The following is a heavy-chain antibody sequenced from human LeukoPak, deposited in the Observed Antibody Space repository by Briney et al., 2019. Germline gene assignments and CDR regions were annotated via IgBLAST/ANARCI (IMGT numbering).Heavy chain of an antibody. CDR2: LYYSGYS. Sequence: PSETLSLTCTVSNASISINSYYWAWLQQPPGKGLEWIGYLYYSGYSNYNPSLKSRVSMSVDTSKNQFSLKLTSVTAADTAVYYCARHSIASDGARLFDYWGRGTLVTVSS. D-gene: IGHD2-21*01. CDR1: NASISINSYY. V-gene: IGHV4-61*05. CDR3: ARHSIASDGARLFDY. J-gene: IGHJ4*02.